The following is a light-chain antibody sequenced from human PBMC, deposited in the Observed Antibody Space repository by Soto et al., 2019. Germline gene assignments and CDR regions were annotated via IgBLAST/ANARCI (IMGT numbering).Light chain of an antibody. CDR1: QGISNN. CDR2: AAS. Sequence: DIQMTQSPSSLSASIGDRVTISCRASQGISNNLAWYQQKPGKVPQLLIYAASTSHTGVPSRFRGIAPGTACTLPTSSRQPEDVATYFCQHYHSAPRTFGQATKVDIK. CDR3: QHYHSAPRT. J-gene: IGKJ1*01. V-gene: IGKV1-27*01.